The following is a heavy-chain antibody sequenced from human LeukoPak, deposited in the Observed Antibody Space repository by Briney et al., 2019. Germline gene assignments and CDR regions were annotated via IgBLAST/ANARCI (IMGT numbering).Heavy chain of an antibody. V-gene: IGHV3-7*03. Sequence: SGGSLRLSCAASGFTFSSYWMSWVRQAPGKGLEWVANIKQDGSEKYYVDSVKGRFTTSGDNAKNSLYLQMNSLRAEDTAVYYCASTLVRCSSTSCLYYYYGMDVWGQGTTVTVSS. CDR3: ASTLVRCSSTSCLYYYYGMDV. D-gene: IGHD2-2*01. CDR2: IKQDGSEK. J-gene: IGHJ6*02. CDR1: GFTFSSYW.